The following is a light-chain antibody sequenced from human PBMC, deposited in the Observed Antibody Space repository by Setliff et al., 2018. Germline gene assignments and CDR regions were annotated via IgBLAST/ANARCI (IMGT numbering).Light chain of an antibody. V-gene: IGLV2-14*03. J-gene: IGLJ3*02. CDR1: SSDVGAYNY. CDR3: CSFAGAGWV. Sequence: QSALTQPASVSGSPGQSITISCTGASSDVGAYNYVSWYQQHPGKAPKLIIYDVSNRPSGVSNRFSASKSGNTASLTISGLRAEDEADYYCCSFAGAGWVFGGGTKVTVL. CDR2: DVS.